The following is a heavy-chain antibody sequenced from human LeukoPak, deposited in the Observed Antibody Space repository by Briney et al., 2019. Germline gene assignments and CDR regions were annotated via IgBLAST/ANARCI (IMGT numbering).Heavy chain of an antibody. J-gene: IGHJ3*02. Sequence: PSETLSLTCTVSGGSISSYYWSWVRQPAGKGLEWIGRIYTSGSTNYNPSLKSRVTISVDTSKNQFSLKLSSVTAADTAVYYCARAITIFGVVDAFDIWGQGTMVTVSS. CDR2: IYTSGST. V-gene: IGHV4-4*07. CDR3: ARAITIFGVVDAFDI. D-gene: IGHD3-3*01. CDR1: GGSISSYY.